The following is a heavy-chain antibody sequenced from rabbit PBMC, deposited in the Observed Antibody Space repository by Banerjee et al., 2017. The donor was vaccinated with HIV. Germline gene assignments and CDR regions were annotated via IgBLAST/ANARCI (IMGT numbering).Heavy chain of an antibody. D-gene: IGHD2-1*01. CDR3: AGDRDYGGYAL. J-gene: IGHJ6*01. CDR1: GIDFSGNAY. V-gene: IGHV1S45*01. CDR2: TYTKSGHS. Sequence: QEQLEESGGGLVKPGASLTLTCTASGIDFSGNAYMCWVRQAPGKGLELIACTYTKSGHSNYASWARGRFTISTASSTTVTLQLTSLTAADTATYFCAGDRDYGGYALWGPGTLVTVS.